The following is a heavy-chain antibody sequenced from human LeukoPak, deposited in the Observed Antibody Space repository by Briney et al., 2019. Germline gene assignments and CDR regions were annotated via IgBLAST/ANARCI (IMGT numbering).Heavy chain of an antibody. CDR2: INPNSGGT. V-gene: IGHV1-2*02. J-gene: IGHJ4*02. CDR1: GYTFTGYY. Sequence: ASVKVSCKASGYTFTGYYMHWVRQAPGQGLEWMGWINPNSGGTNYAQKFQGRVTMTRDTSISTAYMELSRLRSDDTAVYYCAREPTPRSPFDYWGQGTLVTVSS. CDR3: AREPTPRSPFDY.